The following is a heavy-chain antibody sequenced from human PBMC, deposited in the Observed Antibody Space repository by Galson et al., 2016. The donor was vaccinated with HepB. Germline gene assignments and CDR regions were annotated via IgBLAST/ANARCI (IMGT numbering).Heavy chain of an antibody. CDR3: ARKMVGVQHDPFDI. Sequence: SETLSLTCAVSGYSINSSTWWGWIRQPPGKGLELIGYIYYSGSTYYNPSLKSRVTMSVDTSRTQFSLKLSSVTAVDTAVYFCARKMVGVQHDPFDIWGQGILVTVSS. J-gene: IGHJ3*02. CDR2: IYYSGST. CDR1: GYSINSSTW. V-gene: IGHV4-28*01. D-gene: IGHD1-26*01.